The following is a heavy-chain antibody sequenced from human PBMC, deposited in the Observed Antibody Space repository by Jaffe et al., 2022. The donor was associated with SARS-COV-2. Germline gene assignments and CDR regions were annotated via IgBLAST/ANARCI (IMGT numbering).Heavy chain of an antibody. D-gene: IGHD2-15*01. CDR2: MYYSGST. CDR1: GDSISNSNYY. J-gene: IGHJ4*02. Sequence: QLQLQESGPGLVKPSETLSLTCTVSGDSISNSNYYWGWIRQPPGKGLEWIGNMYYSGSTYYNPSLNSRVTISVDTSKNQFSLKLRSVTAADTAMYSCARSYCSGGSCQGVFDYWGQGTLVTVSS. CDR3: ARSYCSGGSCQGVFDY. V-gene: IGHV4-39*01.